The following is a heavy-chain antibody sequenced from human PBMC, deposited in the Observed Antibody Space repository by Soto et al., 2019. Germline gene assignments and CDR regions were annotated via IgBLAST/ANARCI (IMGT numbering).Heavy chain of an antibody. Sequence: GGSLRLSCAASGFTFSSYSMNWVRQAPGKGLEWVSSISSSSSYIYYADSVKGRFTISRDNAKNSLYLQMNSLRAEDTAVYYCAREGGASFTYYYYGMDVWGQGTTVTVSS. CDR1: GFTFSSYS. V-gene: IGHV3-21*01. D-gene: IGHD2-2*01. CDR2: ISSSSSYI. J-gene: IGHJ6*02. CDR3: AREGGASFTYYYYGMDV.